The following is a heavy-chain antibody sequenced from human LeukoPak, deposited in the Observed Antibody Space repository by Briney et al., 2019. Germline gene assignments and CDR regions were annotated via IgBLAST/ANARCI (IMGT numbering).Heavy chain of an antibody. V-gene: IGHV3-23*01. CDR1: GFTFNSHA. D-gene: IGHD4/OR15-4a*01. Sequence: GGSLRLSCAVSGFTFNSHAMCWVRQAPGKGLEWVSSIDISGGSTYYADSVKGRFTISRDNSKNTLYLQMDSLRGEDTALYFCANEVRPNDYWGQGTLVTVSS. CDR2: IDISGGST. J-gene: IGHJ4*02. CDR3: ANEVRPNDY.